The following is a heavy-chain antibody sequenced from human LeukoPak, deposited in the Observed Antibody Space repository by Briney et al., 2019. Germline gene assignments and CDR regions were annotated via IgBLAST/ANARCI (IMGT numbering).Heavy chain of an antibody. V-gene: IGHV4-59*08. J-gene: IGHJ3*02. Sequence: SETLSLTCTVSGDSITTFYWSWIRQPPGKGLEWIGYIYYSGSTNYNPSLKSRVTISVDTSKNQFSLNLSAVTAADTAVYYCARHLSTVTTWAAFDIWGQGTTVTVSS. CDR3: ARHLSTVTTWAAFDI. CDR2: IYYSGST. CDR1: GDSITTFY. D-gene: IGHD4-17*01.